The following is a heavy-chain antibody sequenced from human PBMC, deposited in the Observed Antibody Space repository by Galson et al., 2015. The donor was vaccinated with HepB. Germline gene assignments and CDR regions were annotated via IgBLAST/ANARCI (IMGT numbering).Heavy chain of an antibody. V-gene: IGHV2-70*11. J-gene: IGHJ4*02. D-gene: IGHD5-12*01. CDR1: GFSLSTSGMC. CDR2: IDWDDDK. CDR3: ARIRVATRAFDY. Sequence: PALVNPTQTLTLTCTFSGFSLSTSGMCVSWIRQPPGKALEWLARIDWDDDKYYSTSLKTRLTISKDTSKTQVVLTMTNMDPVDTATYYCARIRVATRAFDYWGQGTLVTVSS.